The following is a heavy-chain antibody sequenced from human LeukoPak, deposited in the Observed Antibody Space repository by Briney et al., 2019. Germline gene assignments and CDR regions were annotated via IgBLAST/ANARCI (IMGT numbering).Heavy chain of an antibody. V-gene: IGHV4-39*02. CDR2: IYYSGST. CDR3: ARDTWIQLWLVGAFDI. Sequence: SETLSLTCTVSGGSISGSSYYWGGIRQPPGRGREWIGSIYYSGSTYYNPSLKSRVTISVDTTKNQCSLKRSSVTAADTAVYYCARDTWIQLWLVGAFDIWGQGTMVTVSS. CDR1: GGSISGSSYY. J-gene: IGHJ3*02. D-gene: IGHD5-18*01.